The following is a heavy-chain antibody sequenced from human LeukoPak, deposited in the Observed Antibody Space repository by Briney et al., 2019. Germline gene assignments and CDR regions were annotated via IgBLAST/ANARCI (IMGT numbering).Heavy chain of an antibody. CDR1: GGSFSGYY. CDR2: INHSGST. D-gene: IGHD3-9*01. J-gene: IGHJ4*02. V-gene: IGHV4-34*01. Sequence: PSETLSLTCAVYGGSFSGYYWSWIRQPPGKRLEWIGEINHSGSTNYNPSLKSRVTRSVDTSKNQFSLKLSSVTAADTAVYYCARGNLIDWLLTPTLDYWGQGTLVTVSS. CDR3: ARGNLIDWLLTPTLDY.